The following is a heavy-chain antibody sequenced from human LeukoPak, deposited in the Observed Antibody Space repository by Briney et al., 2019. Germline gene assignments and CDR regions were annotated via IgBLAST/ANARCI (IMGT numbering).Heavy chain of an antibody. D-gene: IGHD3-22*01. J-gene: IGHJ4*02. Sequence: PSETLSLTCTVSGGSISSYYWSWIRQPPGKGLEWIGYIYYSGSTNYNPSLKSRVTISVDTSKNQFSLKLSSVTAADTAVYYCARAVLDSSGYYYEYYFDYWGQGTLVTVS. V-gene: IGHV4-59*01. CDR2: IYYSGST. CDR3: ARAVLDSSGYYYEYYFDY. CDR1: GGSISSYY.